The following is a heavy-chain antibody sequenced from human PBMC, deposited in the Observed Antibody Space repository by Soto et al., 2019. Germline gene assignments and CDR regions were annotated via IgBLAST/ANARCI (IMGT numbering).Heavy chain of an antibody. Sequence: SETLSLTCAVYGGSLSGYYWSWIRQPPGKGLEWIGEINHSGSTNYNPSLKSRVTISVDTSKNQFSLKLSSVTAADTAVYYCASSYGNAWYTYWGQGIQVTVSS. CDR3: ASSYGNAWYTY. J-gene: IGHJ4*02. CDR1: GGSLSGYY. V-gene: IGHV4-34*01. CDR2: INHSGST. D-gene: IGHD6-13*01.